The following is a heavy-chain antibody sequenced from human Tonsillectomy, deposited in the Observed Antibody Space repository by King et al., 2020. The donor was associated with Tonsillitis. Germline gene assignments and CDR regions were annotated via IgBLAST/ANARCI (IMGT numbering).Heavy chain of an antibody. CDR2: IYGGGGT. CDR3: ARGSMVWEQNIYYFDN. J-gene: IGHJ4*01. V-gene: IGHV3-53*01. D-gene: IGHD3-10*02. CDR1: GFTVSSNY. Sequence: VQLVESGGGLIQPGGSLRLSCAASGFTVSSNYMTWVRQAPGKGLEWVSVIYGGGGTYYAESVKGRVTISRDNSKNTLYLQMNSLRAEDTAVYYCARGSMVWEQNIYYFDNW.